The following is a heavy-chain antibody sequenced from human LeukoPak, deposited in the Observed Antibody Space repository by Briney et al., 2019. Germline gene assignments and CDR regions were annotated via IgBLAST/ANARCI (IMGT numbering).Heavy chain of an antibody. J-gene: IGHJ4*02. CDR1: GYTFTSYG. V-gene: IGHV1-18*04. Sequence: ASVKVSCKASGYTFTSYGISWVRQAPGQGLEWMGWISAYNGNTNYAQKLQGRVTMTTDTSTSTAYMELRSLRSDDTAVYYCARDESSGSSGRACLYWGQGTLVTVSS. CDR2: ISAYNGNT. CDR3: ARDESSGSSGRACLY. D-gene: IGHD1-26*01.